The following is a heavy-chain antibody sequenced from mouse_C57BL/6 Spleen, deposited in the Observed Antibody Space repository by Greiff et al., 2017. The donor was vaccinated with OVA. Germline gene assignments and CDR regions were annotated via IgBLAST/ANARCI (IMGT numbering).Heavy chain of an antibody. Sequence: EVKLVESGGGLVQPKGSLKLSCAASGFTFNTYAMHWVRQAPGKGLEWVARIRSKSSNYATYYADSVKDRFTISRDDSQSMLYLQMNNLKTEDTAMYYCVREGSYYGPYYYAMDYWGQGTSVTVSS. CDR3: VREGSYYGPYYYAMDY. V-gene: IGHV10-3*01. D-gene: IGHD2-10*01. CDR1: GFTFNTYA. J-gene: IGHJ4*01. CDR2: IRSKSSNYAT.